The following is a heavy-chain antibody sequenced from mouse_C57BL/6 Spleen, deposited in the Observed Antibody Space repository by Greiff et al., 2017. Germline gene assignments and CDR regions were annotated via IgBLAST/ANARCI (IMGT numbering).Heavy chain of an antibody. CDR3: ARQVSDYFDY. Sequence: EVKLMESGGGLVQPGGSLKLSCAASGFTFSDYYMYWVRQTPEKRLEWVAYISNGGGSTYYPDTVTGRFTISRDNAKNTLYLQMSRLKSEDTAMYYCARQVSDYFDYWGQGTTLTVSS. CDR1: GFTFSDYY. V-gene: IGHV5-12*01. CDR2: ISNGGGST. J-gene: IGHJ2*01.